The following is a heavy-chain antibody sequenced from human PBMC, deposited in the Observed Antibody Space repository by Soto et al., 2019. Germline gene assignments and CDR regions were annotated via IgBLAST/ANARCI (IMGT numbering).Heavy chain of an antibody. V-gene: IGHV3-30*18. CDR3: AKQTTTSLHFDY. CDR1: GFTFSSYG. D-gene: IGHD1-1*01. J-gene: IGHJ4*02. Sequence: PRGSLRLSCAASGFTFSSYGMHWVRQAPGKGLEWVAVISYDGSNKYYADSVKGRFTISRDNSKNTLYLQMNSLRAEDTAVYCCAKQTTTSLHFDYWGQGTLVTVSS. CDR2: ISYDGSNK.